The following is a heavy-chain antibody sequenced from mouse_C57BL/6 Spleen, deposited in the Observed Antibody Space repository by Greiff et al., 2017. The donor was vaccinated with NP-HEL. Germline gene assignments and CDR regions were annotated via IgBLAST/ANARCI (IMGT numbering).Heavy chain of an antibody. J-gene: IGHJ4*01. CDR3: TRQITYYYCSIYAMDY. CDR1: GFTFSDAW. V-gene: IGHV6-6*01. Sequence: EVNVVESGGGLVQPGGSMKLSCAASGFTFSDAWMDWVRQSPEKGLEWVAEIRNKANNPATYYAESVKGRFTISKDNSKSSVYLHMNSLRAEDTGIYYCTRQITYYYCSIYAMDYWGQGTSVTVSS. D-gene: IGHD1-1*01. CDR2: IRNKANNPAT.